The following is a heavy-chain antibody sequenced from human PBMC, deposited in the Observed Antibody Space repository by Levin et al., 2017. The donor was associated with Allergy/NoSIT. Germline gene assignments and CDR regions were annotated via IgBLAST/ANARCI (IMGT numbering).Heavy chain of an antibody. CDR1: GYSFKTYA. V-gene: IGHV7-4-1*02. CDR3: SRYRGATTATNYFDY. CDR2: INTDTGNP. J-gene: IGHJ4*02. D-gene: IGHD4-11*01. Sequence: ASVKVSCKASGYSFKTYAMSWVRQAPGQGLEWMGWINTDTGNPTYGQGFTGRFVFSFDTSVSTAYLKISGLKAEDTAVYYCSRYRGATTATNYFDYWGQGTLVTVSS.